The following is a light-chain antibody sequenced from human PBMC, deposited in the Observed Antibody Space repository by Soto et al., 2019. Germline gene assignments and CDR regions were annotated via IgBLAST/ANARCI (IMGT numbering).Light chain of an antibody. V-gene: IGKV3-20*01. CDR2: GAS. J-gene: IGKJ2*01. CDR1: RSVSSNY. CDR3: QQYGSSPQT. Sequence: EIVLTQSPGTLSLSPGERATLSCRASRSVSSNYLAWYQQKPGQAPRLLIYGASSRATGIPDRFSGSGSGTDFTLTISRLEPEDFAVYYCQQYGSSPQTFGQGTKLEIK.